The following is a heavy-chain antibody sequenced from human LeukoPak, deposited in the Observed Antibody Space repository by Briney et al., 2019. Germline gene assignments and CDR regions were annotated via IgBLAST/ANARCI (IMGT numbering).Heavy chain of an antibody. Sequence: ASVKVSCKAFGYSLTDIYMHWGRHAPGQGLQWMGWINPKTGATNYAQKFQGRVTMTRDASINTAYMELTSLSSADTAVYYCARGWTDDTGYWGQGTLVTVSS. CDR1: GYSLTDIY. CDR3: ARGWTDDTGY. D-gene: IGHD1-1*01. J-gene: IGHJ4*02. CDR2: INPKTGAT. V-gene: IGHV1-2*02.